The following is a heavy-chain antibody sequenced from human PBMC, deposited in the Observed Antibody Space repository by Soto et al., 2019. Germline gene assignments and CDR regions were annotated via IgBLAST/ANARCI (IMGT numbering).Heavy chain of an antibody. CDR3: ARDSLESDCVWGSYRGHYYYFGMDV. D-gene: IGHD3-16*02. J-gene: IGHJ6*02. CDR1: GFTFSSYW. V-gene: IGHV3-7*01. Sequence: GGSLRLSCVASGFTFSSYWMSWVRQAPGKGLEWVANIKQDGSEKYYVDSVKGRFTISRDNAKNSLYLQMNSLRAEDTAVYYCARDSLESDCVWGSYRGHYYYFGMDVWGQGTTVTVSS. CDR2: IKQDGSEK.